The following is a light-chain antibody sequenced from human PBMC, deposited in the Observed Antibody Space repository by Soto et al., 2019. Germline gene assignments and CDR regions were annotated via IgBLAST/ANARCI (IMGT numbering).Light chain of an antibody. V-gene: IGKV3-11*01. Sequence: EIVLTQSPATLSLSPGERAILSCRASQSVGTYLAWYQQKPGQAPRLLIYDASNRATGSPARFGGSGSGTDFTLTINSLEPEAFAVYYCQQRSNWPGTVGPGTKVDIK. CDR3: QQRSNWPGT. CDR2: DAS. CDR1: QSVGTY. J-gene: IGKJ3*01.